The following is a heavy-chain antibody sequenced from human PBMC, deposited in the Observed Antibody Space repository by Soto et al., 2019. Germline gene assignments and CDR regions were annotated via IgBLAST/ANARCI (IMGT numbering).Heavy chain of an antibody. CDR3: ARYYYGSGSPVFDY. CDR1: GGSISSYY. J-gene: IGHJ4*02. D-gene: IGHD3-10*01. V-gene: IGHV4-59*01. Sequence: SXTLSLTCTVSGGSISSYYWSWIRQPPVNGLEWIGYIYSSGSTNYNPSLKSRVTISVDTSKNQFSLKLSSVTAADTAVYYCARYYYGSGSPVFDYWGQGTLVTVSS. CDR2: IYSSGST.